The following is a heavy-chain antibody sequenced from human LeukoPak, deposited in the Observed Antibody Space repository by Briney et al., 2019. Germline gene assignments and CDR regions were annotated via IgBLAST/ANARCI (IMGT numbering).Heavy chain of an antibody. CDR3: ARDSLVGAAFDP. D-gene: IGHD1-26*01. J-gene: IGHJ5*02. CDR1: GGSIISYY. CDR2: IYSSGST. V-gene: IGHV4-4*07. Sequence: SETLSLTCTVSGGSIISYYWNWIRQPAGKGLEWIGRIYSSGSTNYNPSLKSRVTMSVDTSKNQLSLKVKSVTAADTAVYYCARDSLVGAAFDPWGQGTLVTVSS.